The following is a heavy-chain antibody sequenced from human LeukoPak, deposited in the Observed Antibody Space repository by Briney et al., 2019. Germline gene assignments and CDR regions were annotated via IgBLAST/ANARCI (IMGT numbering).Heavy chain of an antibody. CDR2: ISYSCDGT. J-gene: IGHJ4*02. V-gene: IGHV3-23*01. Sequence: QPGGSLRLSCAASGFTFRTYAMSWVRQAPGKGLEWVSGISYSCDGTYYAEYVNVRLTISRHNSKNTVFLQMNSLSADDTAVYYCARRGARGSPVDYWGQGTLVTVSS. CDR3: ARRGARGSPVDY. CDR1: GFTFRTYA. D-gene: IGHD6-25*01.